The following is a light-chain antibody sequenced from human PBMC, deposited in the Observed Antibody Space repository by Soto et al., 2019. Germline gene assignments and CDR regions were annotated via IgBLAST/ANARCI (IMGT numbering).Light chain of an antibody. CDR3: QQYGSSGT. V-gene: IGKV3-20*01. CDR1: QSVSSNY. J-gene: IGKJ1*01. Sequence: ETVMTQSPATLSVSPGERATLSCRASQSVSSNYLAWYQQKPGQAPRLLIYGASNRATGIPDRFSGSGSGTDFTLTISRLEPEDFAVYYCQQYGSSGTFGQGTKVDI. CDR2: GAS.